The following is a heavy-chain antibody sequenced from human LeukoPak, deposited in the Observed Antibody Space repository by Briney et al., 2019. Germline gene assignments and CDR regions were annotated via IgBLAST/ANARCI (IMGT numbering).Heavy chain of an antibody. J-gene: IGHJ4*02. CDR3: ARVHGGYPFDH. Sequence: GGSLRLSCTASGFIFSDYDMEWVRQAPGKGLEWISHISRSSNTIYYADSVKGRFTTSRDNAKNSLYLQMNSLRAEDTAVYYCARVHGGYPFDHWGQGTLVTVSS. CDR1: GFIFSDYD. D-gene: IGHD2-15*01. V-gene: IGHV3-48*01. CDR2: ISRSSNTI.